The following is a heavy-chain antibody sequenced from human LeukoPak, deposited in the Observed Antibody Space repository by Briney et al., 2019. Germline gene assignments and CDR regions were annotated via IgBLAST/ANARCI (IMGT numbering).Heavy chain of an antibody. D-gene: IGHD6-19*01. CDR2: ISSSSSSYI. CDR1: GFTFSSYS. J-gene: IGHJ1*01. CDR3: ARSGMAVAATPWD. Sequence: GGSLRLSCAASGFTFSSYSMNWVRQAPGKGLEWVSSISSSSSSYIYYADSVKGRFTISRDNVKNSLFLQLNILRAEDTAVYYCARSGMAVAATPWDWGQGTLVTVSS. V-gene: IGHV3-21*04.